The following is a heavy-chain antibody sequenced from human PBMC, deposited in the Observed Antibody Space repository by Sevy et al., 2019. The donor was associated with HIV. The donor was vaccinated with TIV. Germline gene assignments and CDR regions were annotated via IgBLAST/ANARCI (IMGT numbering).Heavy chain of an antibody. V-gene: IGHV3-15*01. Sequence: GGSLRLSCAASGFTFTGAWLNWVRQAPGKGLEWVGRIKANIHGGTADYAAPVKGRFTISRDDSKNTLYLQMNSLKIDDTAVYYCTTAHPALADIDFWGQGTLVTVSS. CDR3: TTAHPALADIDF. CDR2: IKANIHGGTA. D-gene: IGHD2-2*01. J-gene: IGHJ4*02. CDR1: GFTFTGAW.